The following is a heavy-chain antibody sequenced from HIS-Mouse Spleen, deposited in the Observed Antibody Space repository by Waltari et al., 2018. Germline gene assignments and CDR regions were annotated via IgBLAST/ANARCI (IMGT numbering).Heavy chain of an antibody. J-gene: IGHJ2*01. CDR3: AREIPYSSSWYDWYFDL. CDR2: IYYSGST. V-gene: IGHV4-39*07. CDR1: GGSISSSSYY. D-gene: IGHD6-13*01. Sequence: QLQLQESGPGLVKPSETLSLTCTVSGGSISSSSYYWGWIRQPPGKGLEWIGSIYYSGSTYDNPSLKSRVTISVETSKSQLSLKLSSGTAADTAVYYCAREIPYSSSWYDWYFDLWGRGTLVTVSS.